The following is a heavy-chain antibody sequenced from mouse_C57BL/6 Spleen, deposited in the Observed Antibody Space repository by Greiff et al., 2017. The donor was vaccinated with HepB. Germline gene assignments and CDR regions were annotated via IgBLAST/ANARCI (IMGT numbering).Heavy chain of an antibody. Sequence: QVQLPQPGAELVKPGASVKMSCKASGYTFTSYWITWVKQRPGQGLEWIGDIYPGSGSTNYNEKFKSKATLTVDTSSRTAYMQLSSLTSEDSAVYYCARSRYYGSSYHWYIDVWGTGTTVTVSS. D-gene: IGHD1-1*01. CDR2: IYPGSGST. V-gene: IGHV1-55*01. J-gene: IGHJ1*03. CDR1: GYTFTSYW. CDR3: ARSRYYGSSYHWYIDV.